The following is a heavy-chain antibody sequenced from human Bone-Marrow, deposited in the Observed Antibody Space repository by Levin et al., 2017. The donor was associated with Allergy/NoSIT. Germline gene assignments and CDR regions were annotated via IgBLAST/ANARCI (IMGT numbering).Heavy chain of an antibody. CDR1: GFTFSSYG. CDR2: ISYDGSNK. D-gene: IGHD6-13*01. J-gene: IGHJ6*03. Sequence: GGSLRLSCAASGFTFSSYGMHWVRQAPGKGLEWVAVISYDGSNKYYADSVKGRFTISRDNSKNTLYLQMNSLRAEDTAVYYCAKSGSSSSWYCGYMDVWGKGTTVTVSS. V-gene: IGHV3-30*18. CDR3: AKSGSSSSWYCGYMDV.